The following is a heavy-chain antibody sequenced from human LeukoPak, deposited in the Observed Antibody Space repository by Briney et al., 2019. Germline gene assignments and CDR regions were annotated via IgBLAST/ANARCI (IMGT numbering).Heavy chain of an antibody. CDR1: GYSFTSYW. D-gene: IGHD3-10*01. CDR3: AKAYYYGSGSYYNIWFDP. CDR2: IYPGDSDT. Sequence: GESLKISCKGSGYSFTSYWIGWVRQMPGKGLAWMGIIYPGDSDTRYSPSFQGQVTISADKSISTAYLQWSSLKASDTAMYYCAKAYYYGSGSYYNIWFDPWGQGTLVTVSS. J-gene: IGHJ5*02. V-gene: IGHV5-51*01.